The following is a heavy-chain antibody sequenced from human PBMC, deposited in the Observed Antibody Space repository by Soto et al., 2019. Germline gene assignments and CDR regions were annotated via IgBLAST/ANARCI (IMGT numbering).Heavy chain of an antibody. CDR2: FDPGDGET. CDR1: GYILTELS. Sequence: QVHLVQSGAEVKKPGASVRVSCKVSGYILTELSIHWVRQAPGKGLEWMGGFDPGDGETIYAQVFQGRITMTEDTSTDTAYMELSSLRSEDTAVYYCAIRSLIDSTSYYRHDAFDVWGQGTMVTVSS. V-gene: IGHV1-24*01. D-gene: IGHD3-22*01. CDR3: AIRSLIDSTSYYRHDAFDV. J-gene: IGHJ3*01.